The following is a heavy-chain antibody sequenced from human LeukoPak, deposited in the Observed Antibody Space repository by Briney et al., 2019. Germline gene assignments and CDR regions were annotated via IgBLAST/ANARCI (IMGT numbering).Heavy chain of an antibody. CDR3: ARDERRYCSDSSCYPGDY. CDR1: GFTFSRFT. Sequence: GGSLRLSCAASGFTFSRFTMNWVRQAPGKGLEWVSSISSNGAYIYYADSLRGRLTISRDNAKNSVYLQIDSLRAEDTAVYYCARDERRYCSDSSCYPGDYWGQGTLVTVSS. CDR2: ISSNGAYI. J-gene: IGHJ4*02. V-gene: IGHV3-21*01. D-gene: IGHD2-2*01.